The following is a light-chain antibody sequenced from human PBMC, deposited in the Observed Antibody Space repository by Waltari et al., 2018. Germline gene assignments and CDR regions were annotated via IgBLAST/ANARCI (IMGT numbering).Light chain of an antibody. CDR2: DVN. J-gene: IGLJ3*02. CDR3: CSYAGSYTWV. CDR1: SSDVGGYDF. Sequence: QSALTQPRSVSGSPGQSVTISCTGTSSDVGGYDFVSWYQQHPGKAPKVMISDVNKRPSGVPYRFSGSKAGNTASLTISGLQAEDEADYYCCSYAGSYTWVLGGGTQLTVL. V-gene: IGLV2-11*01.